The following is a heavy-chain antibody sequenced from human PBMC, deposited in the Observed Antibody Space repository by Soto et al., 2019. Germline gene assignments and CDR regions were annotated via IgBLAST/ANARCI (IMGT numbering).Heavy chain of an antibody. Sequence: PGGSLRLSCAASGFTFSSYSMNWVRQAPGKGLEWVSSISSSSYIYYADSVKGRFTISRDNAKNSLYLQMNSLRAEDTAVYYCAREGVVPAPLEDWGQGAQVSVTS. CDR2: ISSSSYI. J-gene: IGHJ4*02. V-gene: IGHV3-21*01. D-gene: IGHD2-2*01. CDR3: AREGVVPAPLED. CDR1: GFTFSSYS.